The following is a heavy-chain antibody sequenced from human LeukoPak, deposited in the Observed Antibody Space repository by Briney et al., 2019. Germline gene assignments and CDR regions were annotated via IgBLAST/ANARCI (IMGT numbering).Heavy chain of an antibody. Sequence: ASVKVSCKASGYTFISYGINWVRQAPGQRLECMGWINTGNGNTKYSQKFQGRVTITRDTSASTAYMDLSSLRSEDTAVYYCARNTETAIPLPYYFDYWGQGTLVTVSS. D-gene: IGHD2-21*02. J-gene: IGHJ4*02. CDR1: GYTFISYG. CDR2: INTGNGNT. V-gene: IGHV1-3*04. CDR3: ARNTETAIPLPYYFDY.